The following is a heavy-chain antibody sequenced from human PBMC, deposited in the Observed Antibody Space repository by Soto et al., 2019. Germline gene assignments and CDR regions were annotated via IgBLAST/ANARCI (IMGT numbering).Heavy chain of an antibody. CDR2: IYYSGST. D-gene: IGHD2-2*01. Sequence: SETLSLTCTVSGGTIRGYYWSWIRQPPGKGLQYIGCIYYSGSTNYNPSLRSRVSISIDTSKNQLSLNLSSVTAADTAIYYCAKEAGVVPAAMGFDPWGPGTLVTVSS. CDR3: AKEAGVVPAAMGFDP. V-gene: IGHV4-59*01. CDR1: GGTIRGYY. J-gene: IGHJ5*02.